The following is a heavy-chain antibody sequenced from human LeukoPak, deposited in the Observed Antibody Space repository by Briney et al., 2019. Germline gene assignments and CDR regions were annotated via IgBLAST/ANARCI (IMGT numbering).Heavy chain of an antibody. V-gene: IGHV3-74*01. J-gene: IGHJ4*02. D-gene: IGHD3-22*01. Sequence: GGSLRLSCAASGFTFSSYWMHWVRQAPGKGLVWVSRINSDGSSTSYADSVKGRFTISRDNAKNTLYLQMNSLRAEDTAVYYCARAEYYYDSSGYYGYWGQGTLVTVSS. CDR2: INSDGSST. CDR1: GFTFSSYW. CDR3: ARAEYYYDSSGYYGY.